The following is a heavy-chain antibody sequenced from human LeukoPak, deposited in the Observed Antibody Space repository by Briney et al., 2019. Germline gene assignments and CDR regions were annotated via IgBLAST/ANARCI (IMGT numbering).Heavy chain of an antibody. CDR1: GGTFSSYA. D-gene: IGHD6-19*01. CDR3: ARGDSSGWYMRWFDP. V-gene: IGHV1-69*05. J-gene: IGHJ5*02. CDR2: IIPIFGTA. Sequence: ASVKVSCKASGGTFSSYAISWVRQAPGQGLEWMGRIIPIFGTANYVQKFQGRVTITTDESTSTAYMELSSLRSEDTAVYYCARGDSSGWYMRWFDPWGQGTLVTVSS.